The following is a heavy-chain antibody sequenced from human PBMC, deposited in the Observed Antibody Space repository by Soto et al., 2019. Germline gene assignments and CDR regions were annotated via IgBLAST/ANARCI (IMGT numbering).Heavy chain of an antibody. D-gene: IGHD3-10*01. J-gene: IGHJ5*02. Sequence: SETLSLTCTVSNGSITSAIYYWGWIRKPPGKGLEGIGSIYHSGSTYHNPSPQGRVTISVDTSKNQFSLKLSSVTAADTAVYFCAGRSSLASVQVYFGEISNYNWFDPWGQGTLVTVSS. CDR3: AGRSSLASVQVYFGEISNYNWFDP. V-gene: IGHV4-39*01. CDR1: NGSITSAIYY. CDR2: IYHSGST.